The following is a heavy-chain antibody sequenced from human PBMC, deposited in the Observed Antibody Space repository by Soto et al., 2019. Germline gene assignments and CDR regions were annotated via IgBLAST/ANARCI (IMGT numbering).Heavy chain of an antibody. CDR1: GGTFNTYG. Sequence: QVHLVQSGAEVKKPGSSVKVSCRASGGTFNTYGFKRVRQAPGQGLEWMGGIIPLFGTTTYAQNFQGRVTITADQSTTTAYMEMSGLTSEDTAVYFCARGGELAGWMPFDSWGQGTLVTVSS. CDR2: IIPLFGTT. CDR3: ARGGELAGWMPFDS. D-gene: IGHD6-19*01. J-gene: IGHJ4*02. V-gene: IGHV1-69*01.